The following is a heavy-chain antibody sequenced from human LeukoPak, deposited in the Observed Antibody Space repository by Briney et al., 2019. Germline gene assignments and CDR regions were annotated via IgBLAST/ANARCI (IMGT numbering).Heavy chain of an antibody. CDR3: AREAYGGNSWFDP. V-gene: IGHV4-4*09. CDR2: IYTSGST. J-gene: IGHJ5*02. CDR1: GGSISSYY. Sequence: PSETLSLTCTVSGGSISSYYWSWIRQPPGKGLEWIGYIYTSGSTNYNPSLKSRVTISVDTSKNQFSLKLSSVTAADTAVYYCAREAYGGNSWFDPWGQGTLVTVSS. D-gene: IGHD4-23*01.